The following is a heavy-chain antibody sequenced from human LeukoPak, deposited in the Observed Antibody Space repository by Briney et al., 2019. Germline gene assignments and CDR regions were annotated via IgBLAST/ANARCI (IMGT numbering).Heavy chain of an antibody. CDR1: GFTFSSYS. Sequence: GGSLRLSCAASGFTFSSYSMNWVRQAPGKGLEWVSSISIIGSYIYYADSVKGRFTISRDNAKNSLYLQMSSLRAEDTAVYYCARVYDSSGYPMGYWGQGTLVTVSS. CDR3: ARVYDSSGYPMGY. CDR2: ISIIGSYI. J-gene: IGHJ4*02. D-gene: IGHD3-22*01. V-gene: IGHV3-21*01.